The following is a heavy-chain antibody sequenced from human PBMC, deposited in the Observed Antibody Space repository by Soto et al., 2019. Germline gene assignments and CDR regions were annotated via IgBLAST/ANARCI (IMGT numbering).Heavy chain of an antibody. J-gene: IGHJ6*02. Sequence: QEQLVESGGGVIQPGRSLRLSCTASGFTFSGYAMYWVRQAPGKGLEWVAFVSYTGNNKYYADSVKGRFSISKDNSKNTLFLEVANLRGEDTAVYYCSRDRGGRSSLFAMDVWGQGTTVTVSS. D-gene: IGHD6-6*01. CDR1: GFTFSGYA. CDR2: VSYTGNNK. V-gene: IGHV3-30*04. CDR3: SRDRGGRSSLFAMDV.